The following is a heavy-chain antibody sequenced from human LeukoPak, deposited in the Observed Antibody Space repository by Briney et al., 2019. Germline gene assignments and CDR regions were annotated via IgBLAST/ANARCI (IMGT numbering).Heavy chain of an antibody. CDR2: ISGSGGST. Sequence: GGSLRLSCAASGLTFSSYAMSWVRQAPGKGLEWVSAISGSGGSTYYADSVKGRFTISRDNSKNTLYLQMNSLRAEDTAVYYCAKDPYSSSPNNWFDPWGQGTLVTVSS. D-gene: IGHD6-6*01. CDR3: AKDPYSSSPNNWFDP. V-gene: IGHV3-23*01. J-gene: IGHJ5*02. CDR1: GLTFSSYA.